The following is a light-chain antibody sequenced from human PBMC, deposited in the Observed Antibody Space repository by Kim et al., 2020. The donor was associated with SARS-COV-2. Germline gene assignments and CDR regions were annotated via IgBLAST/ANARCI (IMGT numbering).Light chain of an antibody. J-gene: IGKJ1*01. CDR2: GAS. Sequence: SVSPGERATLSGRASQSVSGNLAWDQQKPGQAPGLLIYGASTRATGIPARFSGSGSGKEFTLTISSLQSEDFAVYYCQQYNNWWTFGQGTKVDIK. V-gene: IGKV3-15*01. CDR3: QQYNNWWT. CDR1: QSVSGN.